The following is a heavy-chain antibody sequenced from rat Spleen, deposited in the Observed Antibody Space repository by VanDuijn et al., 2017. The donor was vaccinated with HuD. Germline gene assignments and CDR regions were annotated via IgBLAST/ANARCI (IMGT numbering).Heavy chain of an antibody. V-gene: IGHV2-30*01. CDR1: GFSLTSYN. D-gene: IGHD1-6*01. CDR2: IWTGGST. J-gene: IGHJ2*01. Sequence: VQLKESGPGLVQPSQTLSLTCTVSGFSLTSYNVHWVRQPTGKGLEWMGVIWTGGSTDYQSTLKSRLSIRRDTSKSQVFLKMNSLQIDDTGTYYCVRHDYYFDYWGQGVMVTVSS. CDR3: VRHDYYFDY.